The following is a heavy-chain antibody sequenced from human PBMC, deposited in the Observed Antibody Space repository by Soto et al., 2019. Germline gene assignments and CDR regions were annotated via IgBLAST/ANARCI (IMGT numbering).Heavy chain of an antibody. CDR1: GGSFSGYY. D-gene: IGHD4-17*01. J-gene: IGHJ6*02. CDR3: ARVSTVTTAFVHGMDV. Sequence: SETLSLTCAVYGGSFSGYYWSWIRQPPGKGLEWIGEINHSGSTNYNPSLKSRVTISVDTSKNQFSLKLSSVTAADTAVYYCARVSTVTTAFVHGMDVWGQGTTVTVSS. V-gene: IGHV4-34*01. CDR2: INHSGST.